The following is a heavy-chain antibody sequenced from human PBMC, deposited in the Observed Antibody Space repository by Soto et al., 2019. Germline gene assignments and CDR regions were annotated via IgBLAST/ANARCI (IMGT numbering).Heavy chain of an antibody. D-gene: IGHD6-13*01. CDR2: IYYSGST. Sequence: SETLSLTCTVSCGSISSYYWSWIRQPPGKGLEWIGYIYYSGSTNYNPSLKSRVTISVDTSKNQFSLKLSSVTAADTAVYYCARHRRDSSSWYFAAYNWFDPWGQGTLVTVSS. J-gene: IGHJ5*02. CDR3: ARHRRDSSSWYFAAYNWFDP. CDR1: CGSISSYY. V-gene: IGHV4-59*08.